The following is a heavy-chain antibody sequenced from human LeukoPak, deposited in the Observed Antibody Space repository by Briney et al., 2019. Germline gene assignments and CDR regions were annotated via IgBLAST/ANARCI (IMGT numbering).Heavy chain of an antibody. V-gene: IGHV3-20*04. CDR2: ITWNGGSA. CDR3: VRGGGSIRHSYYYYVDV. D-gene: IGHD2-15*01. CDR1: GFSFNDYG. J-gene: IGHJ6*03. Sequence: GGSLRLSCAASGFSFNDYGMSWVRQAPGQGPEWVSGITWNGGSADYAASVKGRFTISRDNARNSLYLQMNSLRDEDTALYYCVRGGGSIRHSYYYYVDVWGKGTSVTVPS.